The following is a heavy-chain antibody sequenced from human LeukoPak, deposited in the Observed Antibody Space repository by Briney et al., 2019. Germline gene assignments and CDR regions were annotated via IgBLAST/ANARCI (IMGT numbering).Heavy chain of an antibody. D-gene: IGHD6-25*01. V-gene: IGHV4-38-2*01. CDR3: AKRILDY. CDR2: IYHSGST. J-gene: IGHJ4*02. Sequence: PSETLSLTCAVSGYSISSGYYWGWIRQPPGKGLEWIGSIYHSGSTYYNPSLKSRVTISVDTSKNQFSLKLSSVTAADTAVYYCAKRILDYWGQGTLVTVSS. CDR1: GYSISSGYY.